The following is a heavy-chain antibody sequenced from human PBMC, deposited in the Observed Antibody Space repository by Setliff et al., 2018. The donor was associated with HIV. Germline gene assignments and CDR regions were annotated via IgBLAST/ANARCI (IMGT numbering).Heavy chain of an antibody. CDR3: ARAPSCADSWCYMYYYYYYGMDV. J-gene: IGHJ6*02. CDR1: GGSISSHY. CDR2: IYYSGST. V-gene: IGHV4-59*11. D-gene: IGHD2-8*01. Sequence: SETLSLTCTVSGGSISSHYWSWIRQPPGKGLEWIGYIYYSGSTNYNPSLKSRVTISVDTSKNQFSLKLSSVTAADTGVYFCARAPSCADSWCYMYYYYYYGMDVWGLGTTVTVSS.